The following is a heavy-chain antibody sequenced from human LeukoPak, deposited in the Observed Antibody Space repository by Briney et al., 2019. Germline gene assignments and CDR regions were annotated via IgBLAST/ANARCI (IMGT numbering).Heavy chain of an antibody. CDR1: GYTLTSYG. J-gene: IGHJ4*02. CDR2: ISAYNGNT. CDR3: ARDVGVGATADY. Sequence: ASVKVSCKASGYTLTSYGISWVRQAPGQGLEWMGWISAYNGNTNYAQKLQGRVTMTTDTSTSTAYMGLRSLRSDDTAAYYCARDVGVGATADYWGQGTLVTVSS. V-gene: IGHV1-18*01. D-gene: IGHD1-26*01.